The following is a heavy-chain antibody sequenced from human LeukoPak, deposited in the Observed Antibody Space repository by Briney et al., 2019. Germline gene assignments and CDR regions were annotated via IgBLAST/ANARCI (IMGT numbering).Heavy chain of an antibody. CDR1: GYTFTSYY. CDR3: VRDGYYYDSSGYYSDY. V-gene: IGHV1-46*01. CDR2: INPSGGST. J-gene: IGHJ4*02. Sequence: ASVKVSCKASGYTFTSYYMHWVRQAPGQGLEWMGIINPSGGSTSYAQKFQGRVTMTRDTSTSTVYMELSSLRSEDTAVYYCVRDGYYYDSSGYYSDYWGQGTLVTVSS. D-gene: IGHD3-22*01.